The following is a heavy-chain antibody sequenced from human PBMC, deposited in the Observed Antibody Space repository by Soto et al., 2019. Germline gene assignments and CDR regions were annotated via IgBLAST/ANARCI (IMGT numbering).Heavy chain of an antibody. CDR1: GFTFSNFA. CDR2: IWYDGSNK. J-gene: IGHJ4*02. D-gene: IGHD5-12*01. V-gene: IGHV3-33*01. CDR3: ARLLRGYDLRGPLDY. Sequence: QVQLVESGGGVVQPGRSLRLSCAASGFTFSNFAIQWVRQAPGKGLEWVAVIWYDGSNKYYVDSVKGRFTISRDNSKNTLYLQMNSLRAEDTAVYYCARLLRGYDLRGPLDYWGQGTLVTVSS.